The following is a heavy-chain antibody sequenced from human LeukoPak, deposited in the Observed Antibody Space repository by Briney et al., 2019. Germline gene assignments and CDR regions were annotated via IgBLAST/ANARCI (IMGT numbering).Heavy chain of an antibody. V-gene: IGHV1-18*01. CDR3: ATKRFGELHFDY. J-gene: IGHJ4*02. CDR1: GYTFTSYG. CDR2: ISAYNGNT. D-gene: IGHD3-10*01. Sequence: ASVKVSCKASGYTFTSYGISWVRQAPGQGLEWMGWISAYNGNTNYAQKLQGRVTMTTDTSTSTAYMELRSLRSDDTAVYYCATKRFGELHFDYWGQGTLVTVSS.